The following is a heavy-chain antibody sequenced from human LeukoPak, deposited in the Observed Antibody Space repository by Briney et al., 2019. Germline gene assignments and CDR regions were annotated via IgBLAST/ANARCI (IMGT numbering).Heavy chain of an antibody. CDR1: AFTFSDYS. CDR2: ISGGSSTI. V-gene: IGHV3-48*01. J-gene: IGHJ4*02. CDR3: ARDRIKSGSYYFDY. Sequence: GGSLRLSCAASAFTFSDYSMNWVRQAPGKGLEWVSYISGGSSTIYYADSVKGRFTISRDNAKNSMYLQMNSLRAGDTAVYYCARDRIKSGSYYFDYWGQGTLVTVSS. D-gene: IGHD1-26*01.